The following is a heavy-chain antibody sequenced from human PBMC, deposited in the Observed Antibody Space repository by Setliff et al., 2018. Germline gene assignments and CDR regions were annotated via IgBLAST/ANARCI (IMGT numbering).Heavy chain of an antibody. CDR3: ARDRYYNSWSGTSITAPHDAFDI. D-gene: IGHD3-3*01. J-gene: IGHJ3*02. V-gene: IGHV1-46*03. Sequence: ASVKVSCKASGYTLTNYYMHWVRQAPGQGIEWMGIINPSGGLTRYAQKFQGRVTMTRDTSTSTVYMEVSSLRSEDTAVYYCARDRYYNSWSGTSITAPHDAFDIWGQGTMVTVSS. CDR2: INPSGGLT. CDR1: GYTLTNYY.